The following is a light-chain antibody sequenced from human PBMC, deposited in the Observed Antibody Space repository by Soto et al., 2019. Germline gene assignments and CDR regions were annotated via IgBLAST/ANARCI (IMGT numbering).Light chain of an antibody. CDR1: SSDIGGYDY. CDR3: SSYTRSSTLGV. CDR2: EVS. V-gene: IGLV2-14*01. J-gene: IGLJ1*01. Sequence: QSALTQPASVSGSPGQWITIPCIGTSSDIGGYDYVSWYQQHPGKATKLIISEVSNRPSGVSARFSGSKSGNTASLTISGLQAEDEADYYCSSYTRSSTLGVFGTGTKLTVL.